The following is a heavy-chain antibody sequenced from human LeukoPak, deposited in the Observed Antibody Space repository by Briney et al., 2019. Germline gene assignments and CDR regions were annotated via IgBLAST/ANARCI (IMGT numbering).Heavy chain of an antibody. Sequence: PGGSLRLSCAASGFTFSGHAMSWVRQAPGKGLEWVSAISADSYYTYYADSVQGRFTISRDNSKNTLYLHMNSLRAEDTALYFCANFVDTSMGGNDYWGQGTLVTVSS. J-gene: IGHJ4*02. CDR2: ISADSYYT. D-gene: IGHD5-18*01. CDR1: GFTFSGHA. V-gene: IGHV3-23*01. CDR3: ANFVDTSMGGNDY.